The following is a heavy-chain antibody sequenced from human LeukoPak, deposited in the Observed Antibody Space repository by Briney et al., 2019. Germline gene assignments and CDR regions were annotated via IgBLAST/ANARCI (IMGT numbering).Heavy chain of an antibody. CDR1: GFTFSSYE. D-gene: IGHD6-13*01. CDR3: AREYSSSWDFDH. V-gene: IGHV3-48*03. J-gene: IGHJ4*02. Sequence: GGSLRLSCAASGFTFSSYEMNWVRQAPGKGLEWVSYISSSGSTIYYADSVKGRFTISRDNAKNSLYLQMNSLRAEDTAVYYCAREYSSSWDFDHWGQGTLVTVSS. CDR2: ISSSGSTI.